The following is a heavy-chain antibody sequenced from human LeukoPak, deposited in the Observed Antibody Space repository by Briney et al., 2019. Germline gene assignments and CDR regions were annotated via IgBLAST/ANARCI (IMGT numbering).Heavy chain of an antibody. CDR3: AVVPAAIRSYYYGMDV. J-gene: IGHJ6*02. Sequence: ASVKVSCKASGYTFTGYYMHWVRQAPGQGLEWMGWINPNSGGTNYAQKFQGRFTMTRDTSISTAYMELSRLRSDDTAVYYCAVVPAAIRSYYYGMDVWGQGTTVTVSS. CDR2: INPNSGGT. D-gene: IGHD2-2*01. V-gene: IGHV1-2*02. CDR1: GYTFTGYY.